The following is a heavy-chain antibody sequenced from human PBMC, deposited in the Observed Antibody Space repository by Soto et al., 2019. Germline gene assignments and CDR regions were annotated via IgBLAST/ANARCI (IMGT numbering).Heavy chain of an antibody. D-gene: IGHD3-10*01. V-gene: IGHV4-39*01. CDR2: IYYSGST. CDR1: GGSISSSNYY. CDR3: FGDEYYGMDV. J-gene: IGHJ6*02. Sequence: QLQLQESGPGLVKPSETLSLTCTVSGGSISSSNYYWGWVRQPPGKGLEWIGSIYYSGSTYYHPSLKSRVTISVDTSKNQFSLKLTSVTAADTAVYYPFGDEYYGMDVWGQGTSVIVSS.